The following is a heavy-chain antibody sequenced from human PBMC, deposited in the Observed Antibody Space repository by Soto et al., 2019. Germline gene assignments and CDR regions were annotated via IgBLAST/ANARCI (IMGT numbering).Heavy chain of an antibody. D-gene: IGHD6-19*01. V-gene: IGHV3-30*18. CDR3: AKDRRYGAVATYYYYGMDV. J-gene: IGHJ6*02. Sequence: PGGSLRLSCAASGFTFSSYGMHWVRQAPGKGLEWVAVISYDGSNKYYADSVKGRFTISRDNSKNTLYLQMNSLRAEDTAVYYCAKDRRYGAVATYYYYGMDVWGQGTTVTVSS. CDR1: GFTFSSYG. CDR2: ISYDGSNK.